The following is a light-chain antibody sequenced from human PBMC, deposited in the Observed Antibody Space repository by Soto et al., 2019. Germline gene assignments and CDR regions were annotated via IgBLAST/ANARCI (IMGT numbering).Light chain of an antibody. Sequence: IQMTQSPSTLSASEGDRVIITCRPSQSVNNRLAWYQQRPGKAPKLLIYLASTLESGVPSRFSGSGSGTEFTLTISSLHPDDSATYYCQHYKEYPWTFGQGTKVEIK. V-gene: IGKV1-5*03. CDR3: QHYKEYPWT. CDR1: QSVNNR. CDR2: LAS. J-gene: IGKJ1*01.